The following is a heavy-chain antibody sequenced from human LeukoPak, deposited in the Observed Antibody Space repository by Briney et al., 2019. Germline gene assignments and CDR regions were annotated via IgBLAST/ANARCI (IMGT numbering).Heavy chain of an antibody. CDR3: AREYYDSSAYNQEAIDY. Sequence: ASVKVSCKASGYTFTGYYIHWVRQAPGQGLEWMGGLNPDTGSTNYAQKFQGRVTMTRDTSISTAYMELSRLRSDDTAVYYCAREYYDSSAYNQEAIDYWGQGTLVTVSS. CDR1: GYTFTGYY. V-gene: IGHV1-2*02. D-gene: IGHD3-22*01. J-gene: IGHJ4*02. CDR2: LNPDTGST.